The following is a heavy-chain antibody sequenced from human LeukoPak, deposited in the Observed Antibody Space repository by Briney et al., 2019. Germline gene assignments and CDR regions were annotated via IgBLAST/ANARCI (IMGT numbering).Heavy chain of an antibody. CDR1: GASVSSASY. CDR2: IYNGVNT. J-gene: IGHJ5*02. Sequence: PSETLSLTCTVSGASVSSASYWSWIRQPPGKGVEWFAHIYNGVNTNYNPSLKSRVTISVDTSKNQFSLRLNSVTAADTAVYYCARSRAFNSGAFDPWGQGSLVTVSS. D-gene: IGHD1-26*01. V-gene: IGHV4-61*01. CDR3: ARSRAFNSGAFDP.